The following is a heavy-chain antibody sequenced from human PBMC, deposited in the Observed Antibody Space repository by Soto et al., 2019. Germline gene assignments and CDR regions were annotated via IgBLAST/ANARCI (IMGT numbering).Heavy chain of an antibody. CDR2: ISWNSGSI. CDR3: AKGGGQLGVPRYYYYGMDV. J-gene: IGHJ6*01. Sequence: VQLVESGGGLVQPGRSLRLSCAASGFTFDDYAMHWVRQPPGKGLEWVSGISWNSGSIGYADSVKGRFTISRDNAKNSLYLQMNSLRDEDTPLYYCAKGGGQLGVPRYYYYGMDVWGQGTPVTVSS. CDR1: GFTFDDYA. V-gene: IGHV3-9*01. D-gene: IGHD6-6*01.